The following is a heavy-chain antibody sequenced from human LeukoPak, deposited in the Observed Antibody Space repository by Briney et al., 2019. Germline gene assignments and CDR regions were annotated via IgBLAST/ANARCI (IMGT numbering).Heavy chain of an antibody. J-gene: IGHJ4*02. D-gene: IGHD3-9*01. Sequence: GGSLRLSCAASGFTFSSYSMTWVRQAPGKGLEWVSSISSSSSYIYYADSVKGRFTISRDNAKNSLYLQMNSLRAEDTAVYYCARATTHDILTGYFDYWGQGTLVTVSS. CDR1: GFTFSSYS. CDR2: ISSSSSYI. CDR3: ARATTHDILTGYFDY. V-gene: IGHV3-21*01.